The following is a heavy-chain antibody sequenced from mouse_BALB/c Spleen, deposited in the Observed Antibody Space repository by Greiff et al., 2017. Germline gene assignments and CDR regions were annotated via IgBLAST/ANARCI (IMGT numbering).Heavy chain of an antibody. CDR3: ARDLTTVPYYYAMDY. J-gene: IGHJ4*01. CDR2: ISSGGSYT. V-gene: IGHV5-9-4*01. CDR1: GFTFSSYA. D-gene: IGHD1-1*01. Sequence: EVHLVESGGGLVKPGGSLKLSCAASGFTFSSYAMSWVRQSPEKRLEWVAEISSGGSYTYYPDTVTGRFTISRDNAKNTLYLEMSSLRSEDTAMYYCARDLTTVPYYYAMDYWGQGTSVTVSS.